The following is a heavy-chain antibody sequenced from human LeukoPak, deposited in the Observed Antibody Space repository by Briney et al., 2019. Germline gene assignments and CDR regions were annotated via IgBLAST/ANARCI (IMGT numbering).Heavy chain of an antibody. CDR1: GYSISSGYY. J-gene: IGHJ1*01. CDR2: MYHSGST. Sequence: SETLSLTCTVSGYSISSGYYWGWIRQPPGKGLEWIGSMYHSGSTFYNPSLKSRVTISVDTSKNQFSLKLSSVTAADTAVYYCARAGERPGYFQHWGQGTLVTVSS. V-gene: IGHV4-38-2*02. CDR3: ARAGERPGYFQH. D-gene: IGHD1-1*01.